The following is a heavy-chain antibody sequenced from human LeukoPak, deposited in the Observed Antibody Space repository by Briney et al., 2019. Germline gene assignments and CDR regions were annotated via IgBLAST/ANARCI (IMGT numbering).Heavy chain of an antibody. J-gene: IGHJ4*02. CDR1: GGSLSSGGYY. Sequence: PSETLSLTCTVSGGSLSSGGYYWSWLRQHPGTGLEWVGYIYYSGSTYYNPSLKSRVTISVHTSKNQFSLKLSSVTAADTAVYYCGRTSSSWYYFDYWGQGTLVTVSS. CDR3: GRTSSSWYYFDY. CDR2: IYYSGST. D-gene: IGHD6-13*01. V-gene: IGHV4-31*03.